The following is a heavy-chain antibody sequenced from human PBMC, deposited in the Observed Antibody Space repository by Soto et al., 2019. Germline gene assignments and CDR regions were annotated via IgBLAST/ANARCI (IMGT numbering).Heavy chain of an antibody. CDR2: IYDTGNT. Sequence: PAETLSLTYSVSGDSITSGAYYWSWIRQTPGKGLEHIGYIYDTGNTFYNPSLRSRLTISIDTTKKEISRKLTSLTAADTAIYYFSSDFHGGHQDVYWGQG. V-gene: IGHV4-31*03. D-gene: IGHD2-8*01. CDR1: GDSITSGAYY. CDR3: SSDFHGGHQDVY. J-gene: IGHJ4*02.